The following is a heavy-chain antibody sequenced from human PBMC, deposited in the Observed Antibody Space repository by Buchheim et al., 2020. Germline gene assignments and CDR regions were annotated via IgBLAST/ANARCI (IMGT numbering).Heavy chain of an antibody. J-gene: IGHJ4*02. Sequence: QVQLVESGGGVVQPGRSLRLSCAASGFSFSSFAMNWVRQAPGKGLEWVAGISYAGSSKFYADSVKGRFTISRDNSKNTLYLQMNSLRAEDTTVYYCTRGWRSSDYWGQGTL. CDR3: TRGWRSSDY. CDR1: GFSFSSFA. D-gene: IGHD1-26*01. CDR2: ISYAGSSK. V-gene: IGHV3-30*01.